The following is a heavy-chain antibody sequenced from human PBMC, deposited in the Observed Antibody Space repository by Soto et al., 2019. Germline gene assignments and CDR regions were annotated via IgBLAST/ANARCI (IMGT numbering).Heavy chain of an antibody. D-gene: IGHD3-3*01. CDR2: ISYDGCNK. Sequence: PGGSLRLSCAASGFIFSTYAMHWVRQAPGKGLECVAVISYDGCNKYYADSVKGRFTISRDNSKNTLYLRMNSLRAEDTAVYYCGQEPGWRRYRDKGIMVTVSS. V-gene: IGHV3-30-3*01. CDR1: GFIFSTYA. J-gene: IGHJ4*02. CDR3: GQEPGWRRY.